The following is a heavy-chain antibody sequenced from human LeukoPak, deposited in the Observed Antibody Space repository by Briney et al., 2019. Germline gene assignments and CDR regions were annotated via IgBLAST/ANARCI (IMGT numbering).Heavy chain of an antibody. CDR1: GFTFSSYA. CDR3: ASGGHIDY. Sequence: PGGSLRLSCAASGFTFSSYAMHWVRQAPGKGLEWVAVISYDGSNKYYADSVKGRFTISRDNSKNTLYLQMNSLRAEDTAVYYCASGGHIDYCGQGTQVTVSS. J-gene: IGHJ4*02. V-gene: IGHV3-30-3*01. D-gene: IGHD3-16*01. CDR2: ISYDGSNK.